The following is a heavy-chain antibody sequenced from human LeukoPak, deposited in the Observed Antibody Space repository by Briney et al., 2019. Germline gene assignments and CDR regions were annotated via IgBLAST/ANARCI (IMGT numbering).Heavy chain of an antibody. CDR3: ARRLHDFWSGHWFDY. V-gene: IGHV3-21*04. Sequence: PGGSLRLSCAASGFTFSSYSMNWVRQAPGKGLEWVSSISSSSSSYIYYADSVKGRFTISRDNAKNSLYLQMNSLRAEDTAVYYCARRLHDFWSGHWFDYWGQGTLVTVSS. CDR2: ISSSSSSYI. CDR1: GFTFSSYS. J-gene: IGHJ4*02. D-gene: IGHD3-3*01.